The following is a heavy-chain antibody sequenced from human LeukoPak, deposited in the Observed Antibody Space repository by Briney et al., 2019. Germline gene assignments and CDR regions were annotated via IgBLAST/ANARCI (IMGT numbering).Heavy chain of an antibody. D-gene: IGHD3-9*01. CDR2: INSSSSYI. V-gene: IGHV3-21*03. J-gene: IGHJ4*02. CDR3: EKAAYEILTGCFDY. CDR1: GFTFSSYS. Sequence: GGSLRLSCAASGFTFSSYSMNWVRQAPGKVLEWVPSINSSSSYIYYAESVEGRFTISRDNAKTSLYLQMNSLRAEDTAVYYWEKAAYEILTGCFDYWGQGTLVTVSS.